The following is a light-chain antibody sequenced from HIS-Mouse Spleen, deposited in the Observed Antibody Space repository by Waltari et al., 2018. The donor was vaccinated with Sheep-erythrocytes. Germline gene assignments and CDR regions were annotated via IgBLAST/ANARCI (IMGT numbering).Light chain of an antibody. CDR1: SRDVGSYNL. J-gene: IGLJ3*02. Sequence: QSALTQPASVSGSPGLSITISCTGTSRDVGSYNLFSWYQQHPGKAPKLMIYEGSKRPSGVSNRFSGSKSGNTASLTISGLQAEDEADYYCCSYAGSSTPWVFGGGTKLTVL. V-gene: IGLV2-23*01. CDR3: CSYAGSSTPWV. CDR2: EGS.